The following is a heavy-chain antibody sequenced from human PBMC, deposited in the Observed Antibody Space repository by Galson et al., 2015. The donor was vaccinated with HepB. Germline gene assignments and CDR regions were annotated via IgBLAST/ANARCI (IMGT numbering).Heavy chain of an antibody. Sequence: SLRLSCAASGFTFSSYEMNWVRQAPGKGLEWVSYISSSGSTIYYADSVKGRFTISRDNAKNSLYLQMNSLRAEDTAVYYCARGPAVYYYGSGNSGYYYGMDVWGQGTTVTVSS. D-gene: IGHD3-10*01. CDR2: ISSSGSTI. V-gene: IGHV3-48*03. CDR1: GFTFSSYE. CDR3: ARGPAVYYYGSGNSGYYYGMDV. J-gene: IGHJ6*02.